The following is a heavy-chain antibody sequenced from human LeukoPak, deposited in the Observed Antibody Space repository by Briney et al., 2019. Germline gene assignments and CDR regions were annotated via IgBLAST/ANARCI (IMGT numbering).Heavy chain of an antibody. CDR1: GYSFTSYW. CDR3: AAGRGRYCSSTSCSLVVSWFDP. J-gene: IGHJ5*02. CDR2: IDPSDSYT. Sequence: GESLKISCKGSGYSFTSYWISWVRQMPGKGLEWMGRIDPSDSYTNYSPSFQGHVTISADKSISTAYLQWSSLRSEDTAVYYCAAGRGRYCSSTSCSLVVSWFDPWGQGTLVTVSS. V-gene: IGHV5-10-1*01. D-gene: IGHD2-2*01.